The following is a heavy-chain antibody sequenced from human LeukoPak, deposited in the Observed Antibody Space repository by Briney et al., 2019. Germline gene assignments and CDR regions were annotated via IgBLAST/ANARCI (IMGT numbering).Heavy chain of an antibody. CDR3: ARVGWFGESLSRDAFDI. D-gene: IGHD3-10*01. J-gene: IGHJ3*02. CDR1: GFTFSSYE. Sequence: GGSLRLSCSASGFTFSSYEMNWVRQAPGKGLEWVSSISSGAKTVYYADSVKGRFTISRDNAKNSLYLQMNSLRVEDTAVYYCARVGWFGESLSRDAFDIWGQGTMVTVSS. CDR2: ISSGAKTV. V-gene: IGHV3-48*03.